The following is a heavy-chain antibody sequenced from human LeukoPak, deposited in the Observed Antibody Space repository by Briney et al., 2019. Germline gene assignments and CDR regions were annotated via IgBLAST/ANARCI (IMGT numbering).Heavy chain of an antibody. CDR2: ISSSSSYI. V-gene: IGHV3-21*01. CDR1: GFTFSSYS. J-gene: IGHJ4*02. Sequence: PGGSLRLSCAASGFTFSSYSMNWVRQAPGKGLEWVSSISSSSSYIYYADSVKGRFTISRDNAKNSLYLQMNSLRVEDTAVYYCARVGQQLVRYYFDYWGQGTLVTVSS. CDR3: ARVGQQLVRYYFDY. D-gene: IGHD6-13*01.